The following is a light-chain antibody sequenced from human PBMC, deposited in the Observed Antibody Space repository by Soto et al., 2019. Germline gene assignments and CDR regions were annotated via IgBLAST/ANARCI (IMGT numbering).Light chain of an antibody. CDR2: DVN. J-gene: IGLJ2*01. Sequence: QSVLTQPASVSGSPGQSITISCAGTSSDVGGYNYVSWYQQHPGKVPRLIISDVNKRPSGVSDRFSGSKSGNTASLTISGLQAEDEADYYCASFTRSVTVVFGGGTQLTVL. V-gene: IGLV2-14*03. CDR1: SSDVGGYNY. CDR3: ASFTRSVTVV.